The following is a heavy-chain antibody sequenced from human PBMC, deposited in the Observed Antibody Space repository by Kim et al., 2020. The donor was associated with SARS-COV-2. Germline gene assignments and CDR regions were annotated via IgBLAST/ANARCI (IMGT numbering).Heavy chain of an antibody. D-gene: IGHD3-16*01. CDR2: ISSSSSYI. J-gene: IGHJ6*02. CDR3: ARDEPSRTAAPGGYGMDV. V-gene: IGHV3-21*01. Sequence: GGSLRLSCAASGFTFSSYSMNWVRQAPGKGLEWVSSISSSSSYIYYADSVKGRFTISRDNAKNSLYLQMNSLRAEDTAVYYCARDEPSRTAAPGGYGMDVWGQGTTVTVSS. CDR1: GFTFSSYS.